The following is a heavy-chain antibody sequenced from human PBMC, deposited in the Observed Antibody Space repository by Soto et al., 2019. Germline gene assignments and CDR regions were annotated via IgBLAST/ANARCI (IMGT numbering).Heavy chain of an antibody. Sequence: QLQLQESGPGLVKPSETLSLTCTVSGGSISSSSYYWGWIRQPPGKGLEWIGSIYYSGSTYYNPSLKSRVTISVDTSKNQFSLKLSSVTAADTAVYYCARGGYYGSGSYWPREFVWGQGTLVTVSS. CDR1: GGSISSSSYY. J-gene: IGHJ4*02. CDR2: IYYSGST. D-gene: IGHD3-10*01. CDR3: ARGGYYGSGSYWPREFV. V-gene: IGHV4-39*01.